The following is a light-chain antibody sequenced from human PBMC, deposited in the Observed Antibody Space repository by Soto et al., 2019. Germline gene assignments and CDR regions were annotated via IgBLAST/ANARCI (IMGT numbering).Light chain of an antibody. CDR3: LQDYGYPRT. J-gene: IGKJ1*01. V-gene: IGKV1-6*01. CDR1: QGIRSD. Sequence: AIQMTQSPSSLSASVGDRVTITCRASQGIRSDLAWYQKKSGKAPKLLIYAASSLQSGVPSRFSGSGFGSDFTLTMSSLQPEDFATYYCLQDYGYPRTFGQGTSVEI. CDR2: AAS.